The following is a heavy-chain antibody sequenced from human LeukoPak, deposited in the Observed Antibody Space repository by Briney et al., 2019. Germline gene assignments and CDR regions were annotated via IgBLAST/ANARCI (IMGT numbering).Heavy chain of an antibody. V-gene: IGHV5-51*04. CDR1: GYTFSSYW. Sequence: GESLKISCKCSGYTFSSYWSAWVRQMPGKGLEGMGIIYPGDSDTRYSPSFDAQLTISADNPISTAYLQWNSLKASDTATYYCARYSPDVVVAPSAQFDYWGQGTLVTVSS. CDR3: ARYSPDVVVAPSAQFDY. CDR2: IYPGDSDT. D-gene: IGHD2-2*01. J-gene: IGHJ4*02.